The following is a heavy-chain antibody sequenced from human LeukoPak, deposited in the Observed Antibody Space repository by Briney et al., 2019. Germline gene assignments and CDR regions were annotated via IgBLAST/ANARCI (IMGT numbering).Heavy chain of an antibody. CDR2: IYPGDSDT. CDR3: ARHINGGRGYSSSCSDY. CDR1: GYSFTSYW. Sequence: RGESLKISCKCSGYSFTSYWIGWVRQMPGKGLEWMGIIYPGDSDTRYSPSFQGQVTISADKSISTAYLQWSSLKASDTAMYYCARHINGGRGYSSSCSDYWGQGTLVTVSS. V-gene: IGHV5-51*01. J-gene: IGHJ4*02. D-gene: IGHD6-13*01.